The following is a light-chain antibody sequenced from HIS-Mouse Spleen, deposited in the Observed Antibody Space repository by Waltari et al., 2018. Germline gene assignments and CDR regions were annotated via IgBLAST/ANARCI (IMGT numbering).Light chain of an antibody. CDR1: ALPKKY. V-gene: IGLV3-10*01. J-gene: IGLJ3*02. CDR3: YSTDSSGNRV. Sequence: SYELTQPPSVSVSPGQTARITCPGDALPKKYAYWYQQKSGQAPVLVIYEDSKRPSGIPERFSGSSSGTMATLTISGAQVEDEADYYCYSTDSSGNRVFGGGTKLTVL. CDR2: EDS.